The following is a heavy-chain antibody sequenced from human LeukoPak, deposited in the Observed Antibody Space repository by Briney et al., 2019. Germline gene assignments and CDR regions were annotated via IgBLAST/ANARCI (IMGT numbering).Heavy chain of an antibody. CDR2: ISSIGATI. Sequence: GGSLRLSCAASGFTFSSYEMNWVRQAPGKGLEWVSYISSIGATIYYADSVKGRFTISRDNAENSLYLQLNSLRAEDTAVYYCARAMFSSSWYLDYWGQGTLVTVSS. D-gene: IGHD6-13*01. J-gene: IGHJ4*02. CDR3: ARAMFSSSWYLDY. V-gene: IGHV3-48*03. CDR1: GFTFSSYE.